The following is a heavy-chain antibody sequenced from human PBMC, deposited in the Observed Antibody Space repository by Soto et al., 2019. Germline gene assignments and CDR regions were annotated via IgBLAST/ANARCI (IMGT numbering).Heavy chain of an antibody. CDR3: ARDPASTIIVHGGYYFDY. J-gene: IGHJ4*02. Sequence: QVQLVQSGAEVKKPGASVKVSCKASGYTFTSYYMHWVRQAPGQGLEWMGLINPSGGSTSYAPKFQGRVTMTRDTSTRTVYMELSSLRSEDTAVYYCARDPASTIIVHGGYYFDYGGKGTLVTVSS. D-gene: IGHD3-22*01. CDR2: INPSGGST. CDR1: GYTFTSYY. V-gene: IGHV1-46*01.